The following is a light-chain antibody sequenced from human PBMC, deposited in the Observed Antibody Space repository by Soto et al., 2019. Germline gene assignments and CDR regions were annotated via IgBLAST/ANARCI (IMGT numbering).Light chain of an antibody. CDR3: SSYTSSSTLYV. CDR1: SSDVGGYNY. J-gene: IGLJ1*01. CDR2: DVS. Sequence: QSALTQPASVSGSPGQSITISCTGTSSDVGGYNYVSWYQQHPGKAPKLMIYDVSNRPSGVSNRFSDSKSGNTPSLTISGLQAEDEADYYCSSYTSSSTLYVCGTGTKVTVL. V-gene: IGLV2-14*01.